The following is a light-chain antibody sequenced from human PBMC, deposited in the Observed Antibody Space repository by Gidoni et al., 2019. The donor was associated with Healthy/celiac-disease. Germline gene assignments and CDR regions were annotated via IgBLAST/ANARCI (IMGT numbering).Light chain of an antibody. CDR1: SSDVGGYNY. CDR2: EVR. Sequence: QSALAQPASGSGSPGQSITISCTVTSSDVGGYNYVSWYQQHPGKAPKLMIYEVRNRPSGVSNRFSGSKSGNTASLTISGLQAEDEADYYCSSYTSSSVVFGGGTKLTVL. CDR3: SSYTSSSVV. V-gene: IGLV2-14*01. J-gene: IGLJ2*01.